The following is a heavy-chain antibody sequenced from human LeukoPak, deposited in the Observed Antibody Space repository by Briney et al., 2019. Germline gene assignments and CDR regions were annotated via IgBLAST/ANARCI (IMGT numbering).Heavy chain of an antibody. V-gene: IGHV4-4*07. Sequence: PSETLSLTCTVSGGSISSYYWSWIRQPAGKGLEWIGRIYTSSSTNYNPSLKSRVTMSVDTSKNQFSLKLSSVTAADTAVYYCARQLAAAGTAGLDYWGQGTLVTVSS. CDR2: IYTSSST. J-gene: IGHJ4*02. CDR3: ARQLAAAGTAGLDY. D-gene: IGHD6-13*01. CDR1: GGSISSYY.